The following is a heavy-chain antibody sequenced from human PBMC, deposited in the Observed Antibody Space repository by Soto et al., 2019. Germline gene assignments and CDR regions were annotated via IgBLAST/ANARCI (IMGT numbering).Heavy chain of an antibody. Sequence: QVQLVQSGTEVKKPGSSVTVSCKASGGPYSKYSISWVRQAPGQGLEWMGRIIPIFDITNYAQKFQGRVTITADKSPSTVYMDLSSLRSQDTAVYYCARSLLGDHYDSDGLDSWGQGTLVSVSS. CDR1: GGPYSKYS. CDR2: IIPIFDIT. V-gene: IGHV1-69*02. J-gene: IGHJ4*02. D-gene: IGHD3-22*01. CDR3: ARSLLGDHYDSDGLDS.